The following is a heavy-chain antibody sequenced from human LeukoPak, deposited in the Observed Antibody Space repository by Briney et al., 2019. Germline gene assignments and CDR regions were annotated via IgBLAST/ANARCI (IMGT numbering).Heavy chain of an antibody. J-gene: IGHJ4*02. CDR3: ARGRYYDSSGYYAY. D-gene: IGHD3-22*01. CDR1: GGSFSGYY. V-gene: IGHV4-34*01. CDR2: INHSGST. Sequence: SETLSLTCAVYGGSFSGYYWSWIRQPPGKGLEWVGEINHSGSTNYNPSLKSRVTISVDTSKNQFSLKLSSVTAADTAVYYCARGRYYDSSGYYAYWGQGTLVTVSS.